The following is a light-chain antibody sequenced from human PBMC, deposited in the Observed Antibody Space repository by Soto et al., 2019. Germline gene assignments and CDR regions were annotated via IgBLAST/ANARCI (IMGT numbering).Light chain of an antibody. Sequence: DMQMTQSPSTLSSSVGDRVSITCRASQSISSWLAWYQQKPGKAPKLLIYKASSLESGVPARFSGSGSGTEFTRTISSLQHDEFATYYCQQYDSYSSYTFGKGTKLQIK. V-gene: IGKV1-5*03. CDR3: QQYDSYSSYT. CDR2: KAS. CDR1: QSISSW. J-gene: IGKJ2*01.